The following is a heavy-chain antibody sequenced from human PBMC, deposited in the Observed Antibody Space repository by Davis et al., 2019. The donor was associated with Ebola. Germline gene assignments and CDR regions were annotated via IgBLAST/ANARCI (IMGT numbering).Heavy chain of an antibody. D-gene: IGHD2-8*01. Sequence: ASSVTVSCKASGYTFTRYGISWVRQAPGQGLEWMGWISTYDDKRRYAQKFQGRITMSTDTSTSTAYMELTSLRSDDTAVYYCARDWNCTKGRCSDCFDPWGQGTLVTVSS. J-gene: IGHJ5*02. CDR3: ARDWNCTKGRCSDCFDP. CDR2: ISTYDDKR. CDR1: GYTFTRYG. V-gene: IGHV1-18*04.